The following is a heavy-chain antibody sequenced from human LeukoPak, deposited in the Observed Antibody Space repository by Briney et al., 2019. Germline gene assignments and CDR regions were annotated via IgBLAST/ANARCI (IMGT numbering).Heavy chain of an antibody. J-gene: IGHJ3*02. CDR2: IYTSGST. V-gene: IGHV4-61*02. D-gene: IGHD6-13*01. CDR1: GGSISSGSYY. Sequence: SQTLSLTCTVSGGSISSGSYYWSWIRQPAGKGLEWIGRIYTSGSTNYNPSLKSRVTISVDTSKNQFSLKLSSVTAADTAVYYCARPKLAAAYAFDIWGQGTMVTVSS. CDR3: ARPKLAAAYAFDI.